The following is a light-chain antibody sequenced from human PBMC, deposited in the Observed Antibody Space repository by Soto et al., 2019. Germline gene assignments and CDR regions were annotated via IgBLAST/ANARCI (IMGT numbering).Light chain of an antibody. Sequence: QSVLTQPASVSGSPGRPITISCTGPSSDVGGYNYVSWYQQHPGKAPKLMIYDVSNRPSGVSNRFSGSKSGNTASLTISGLQAEDEADYYCSSYTSSSPYFFGTGTKVTVL. CDR1: SSDVGGYNY. V-gene: IGLV2-14*01. J-gene: IGLJ1*01. CDR3: SSYTSSSPYF. CDR2: DVS.